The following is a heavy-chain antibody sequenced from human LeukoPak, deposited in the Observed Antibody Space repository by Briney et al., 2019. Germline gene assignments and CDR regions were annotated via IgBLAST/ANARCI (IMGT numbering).Heavy chain of an antibody. CDR2: ISRTGSTI. Sequence: TGGSLRLSCAASGFTFSGYEMNWVRQAPGKGLEWVSYISRTGSTIYYADSVKGRFTISRDNAKNSLYLQMNSLRAEDTAVYYCAGYSSSKDYWGQGTLVTVSS. V-gene: IGHV3-48*03. CDR3: AGYSSSKDY. CDR1: GFTFSGYE. J-gene: IGHJ4*02. D-gene: IGHD6-6*01.